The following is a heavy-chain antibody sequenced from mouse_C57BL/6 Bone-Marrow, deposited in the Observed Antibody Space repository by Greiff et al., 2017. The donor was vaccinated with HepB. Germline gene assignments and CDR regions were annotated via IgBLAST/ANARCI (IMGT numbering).Heavy chain of an antibody. D-gene: IGHD2-10*01. J-gene: IGHJ4*01. CDR2: IYPRSGNT. Sequence: QVQLQQSGAELARPGASVKLSCKASGYTFTSYGISWVKQRTGQGLEWIGEIYPRSGNTYYNEKFKGKATLTADKSSSTAYMELRSLTSEDSAVYFCARDTYYGKENYAMDYWGQGTSVTVSS. V-gene: IGHV1-81*01. CDR3: ARDTYYGKENYAMDY. CDR1: GYTFTSYG.